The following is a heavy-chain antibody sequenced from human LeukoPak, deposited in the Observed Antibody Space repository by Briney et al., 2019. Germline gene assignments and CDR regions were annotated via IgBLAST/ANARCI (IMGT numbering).Heavy chain of an antibody. J-gene: IGHJ4*02. Sequence: SQTLSLTCAISGDIFSSNSASWNWIRQSPSRGLEWLGRTYYRSKWYNDYAVSVKSRITINSDTSKNQFSLQLNSVTPEDTAVYYCARDHGLTVVRGVIITQYYFDYWGQGTLVTVSS. CDR3: ARDHGLTVVRGVIITQYYFDY. D-gene: IGHD3-10*01. V-gene: IGHV6-1*01. CDR1: GDIFSSNSAS. CDR2: TYYRSKWYN.